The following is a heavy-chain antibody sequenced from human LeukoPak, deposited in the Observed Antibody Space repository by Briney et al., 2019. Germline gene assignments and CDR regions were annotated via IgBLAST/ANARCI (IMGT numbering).Heavy chain of an antibody. CDR2: INPGGSDT. J-gene: IGHJ4*02. CDR3: ARTGTYAEFGY. V-gene: IGHV5-51*01. Sequence: GESLKISCKGSGYSFTTYYIGWVRQMPGRGLEWMGIINPGGSDTRYSPSFQGPVTISVDNSISTAYLQWTSLKASDTAMYYCARTGTYAEFGYWGQGSLVTVSS. D-gene: IGHD6-13*01. CDR1: GYSFTTYY.